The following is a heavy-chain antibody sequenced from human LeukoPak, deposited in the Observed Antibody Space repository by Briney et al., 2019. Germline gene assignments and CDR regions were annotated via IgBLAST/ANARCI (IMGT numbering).Heavy chain of an antibody. CDR1: GYTFTSYG. V-gene: IGHV1-18*01. D-gene: IGHD6-13*01. CDR2: ISAYNGNT. J-gene: IGHJ4*02. Sequence: GASVKVSCKASGYTFTSYGISWVRQAPGQGLEWMGWISAYNGNTNYAQKLQGRVTMTTDTSTSTAYMELRSLTSDDTAVYYCARVAWQQLARYFDYWGQGTLVTVSS. CDR3: ARVAWQQLARYFDY.